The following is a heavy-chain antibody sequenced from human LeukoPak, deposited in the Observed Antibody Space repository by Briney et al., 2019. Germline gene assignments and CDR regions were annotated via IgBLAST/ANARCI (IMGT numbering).Heavy chain of an antibody. J-gene: IGHJ6*02. V-gene: IGHV1-18*01. CDR3: ARSPIFGASYRDYYYYGMDV. D-gene: IGHD3-3*01. CDR2: ISAYNGNT. Sequence: ASVKVSCKASGYTFTSYGISWVRQAPGQGLEWMGRISAYNGNTNYAQKLQGRVTMTTDTSTSTAYMELRSLRSDDTAVYYCARSPIFGASYRDYYYYGMDVWGQGTTVTVSS. CDR1: GYTFTSYG.